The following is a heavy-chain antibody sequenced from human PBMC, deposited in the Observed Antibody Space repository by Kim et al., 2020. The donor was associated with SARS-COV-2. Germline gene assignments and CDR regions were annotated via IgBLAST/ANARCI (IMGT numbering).Heavy chain of an antibody. CDR3: ARRAVADQLDY. J-gene: IGHJ4*02. D-gene: IGHD6-19*01. V-gene: IGHV4-4*09. Sequence: THYSPSLKSRVTISVDTSKNQFSLKLSSVTAADTAVYYCARRAVADQLDYWGQGTLVTVSS. CDR2: T.